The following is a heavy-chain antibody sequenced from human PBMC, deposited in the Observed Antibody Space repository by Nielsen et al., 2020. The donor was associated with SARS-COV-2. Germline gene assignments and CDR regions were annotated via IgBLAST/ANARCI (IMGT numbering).Heavy chain of an antibody. CDR3: ARDPIDFDY. J-gene: IGHJ4*02. CDR2: ISSSSSYI. D-gene: IGHD2-15*01. CDR1: GFTFSSYG. Sequence: GESLKISCAASGFTFSSYGMNWVRQAPGKGLEWVSSISSSSSYIYYADSVKGRFTISRDNAKNSLYLQMNSLRAEDTAVYYCARDPIDFDYWGQGTLVTVSS. V-gene: IGHV3-21*01.